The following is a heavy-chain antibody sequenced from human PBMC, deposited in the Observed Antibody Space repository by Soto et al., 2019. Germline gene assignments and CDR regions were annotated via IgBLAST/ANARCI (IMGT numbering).Heavy chain of an antibody. D-gene: IGHD1-26*01. V-gene: IGHV4-61*01. J-gene: IGHJ5*02. CDR3: AKGISGPGGNFRFDP. Sequence: PSETLSLTCTVSGGSVSSCSYYWSWIRQPPGKGLEWIGYIYYSGSTNYNPSLKSRVTISVDTSKNQFSLKLSSVTAADKAVYYCAKGISGPGGNFRFDPWGPGTLVTAPQ. CDR1: GGSVSSCSYY. CDR2: IYYSGST.